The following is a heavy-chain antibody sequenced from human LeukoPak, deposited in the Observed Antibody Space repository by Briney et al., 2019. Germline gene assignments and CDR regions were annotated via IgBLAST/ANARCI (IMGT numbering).Heavy chain of an antibody. D-gene: IGHD3-22*01. CDR3: ARHRRYYYDSSGYYWFDP. Sequence: GESLKISCKGSGYSFTSYWIGWVHQMPGKGLEWMGIIYPGDSDTRYSPSFQGQVTISADKSISTAYLQWSSLKASDTAMYYCARHRRYYYDSSGYYWFDPWGQGTLVTVSS. V-gene: IGHV5-51*07. J-gene: IGHJ5*02. CDR1: GYSFTSYW. CDR2: IYPGDSDT.